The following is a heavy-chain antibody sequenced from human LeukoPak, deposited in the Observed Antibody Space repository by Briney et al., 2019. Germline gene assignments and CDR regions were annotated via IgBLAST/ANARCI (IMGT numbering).Heavy chain of an antibody. J-gene: IGHJ4*02. Sequence: GRFTISRDNAKNSLYLQMNSLRVEDTVVYYCARDKIVGATQFDYWGQGTLVTVSS. V-gene: IGHV3-11*06. D-gene: IGHD1-26*01. CDR3: ARDKIVGATQFDY.